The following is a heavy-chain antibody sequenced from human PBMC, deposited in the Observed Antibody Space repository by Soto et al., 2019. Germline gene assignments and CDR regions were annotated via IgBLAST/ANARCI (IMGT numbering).Heavy chain of an antibody. D-gene: IGHD6-13*01. J-gene: IGHJ4*02. CDR3: ARVEAARTWAPFDY. CDR2: IIPIFGTA. V-gene: IGHV1-69*12. Sequence: QVQLVQSGAEVKKPGSSVKVSCKASGGTFSSYAISWVRQAPGQGLEWMGGIIPIFGTANYAQKFQGRVTVIAAESXSTAYMELSSLRSEDTAVYYCARVEAARTWAPFDYWGQGTLVTVSS. CDR1: GGTFSSYA.